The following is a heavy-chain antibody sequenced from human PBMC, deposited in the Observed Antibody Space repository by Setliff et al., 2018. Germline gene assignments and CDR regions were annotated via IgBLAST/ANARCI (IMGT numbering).Heavy chain of an antibody. CDR2: IYTSGNT. J-gene: IGHJ4*02. D-gene: IGHD2-15*01. CDR3: ARGGGGKPFDY. V-gene: IGHV4-61*02. CDR1: GGSISSGSYY. Sequence: SETLSLTCTVSGGSISSGSYYWNWIRQPAGKGLEWIGRIYTSGNTNYNPSLKSRVTISVDTSKNQFSLKLGSVTAADTAVYYCARGGGGKPFDYWGQGTLVTVSS.